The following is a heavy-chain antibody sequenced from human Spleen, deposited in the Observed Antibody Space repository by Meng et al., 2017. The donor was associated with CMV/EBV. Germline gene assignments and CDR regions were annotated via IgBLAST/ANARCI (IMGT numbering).Heavy chain of an antibody. V-gene: IGHV3-9*03. CDR1: GLLFDGYA. CDR2: ISWNSGSI. CDR3: AKDTGSRGGYTLDV. J-gene: IGHJ6*02. Sequence: GGSLRLSCVASGLLFDGYAMHWVRQAPGKGLEWVSGISWNSGSIGYGDSVKGRFTISRDNAKNSLYLQMNSLRAEDMGVYYCAKDTGSRGGYTLDVWGQGTTVTVSS. D-gene: IGHD5-24*01.